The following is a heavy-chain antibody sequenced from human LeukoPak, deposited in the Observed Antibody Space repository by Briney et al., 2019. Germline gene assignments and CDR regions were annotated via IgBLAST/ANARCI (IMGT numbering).Heavy chain of an antibody. J-gene: IGHJ3*02. CDR1: GGAITGYH. V-gene: IGHV4-4*08. Sequence: SETLSLTCTVSGGAITGYHWSWIRQPPGKGLECIGYIYSSETTNYKPSLKSRVTISADTSKNQISLKLTSVTAADTAIYYCARRNDFHIWGQGTMVTVSS. CDR3: ARRNDFHI. CDR2: IYSSETT.